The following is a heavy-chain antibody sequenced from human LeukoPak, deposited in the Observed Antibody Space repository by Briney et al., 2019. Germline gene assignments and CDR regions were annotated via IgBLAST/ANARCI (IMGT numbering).Heavy chain of an antibody. CDR1: GYSFTTYV. V-gene: IGHV1-8*03. CDR2: MNLKSGYT. Sequence: ASVKVSCTSSGYSFTTYVINWVRQATGQGLEWMGWMNLKSGYTGYAQKFQGRVTITRDTSTSTVYMELSSLRSEDTAVYYCARVAGSIDYWGQGTLVTVSS. J-gene: IGHJ4*02. CDR3: ARVAGSIDY. D-gene: IGHD1-26*01.